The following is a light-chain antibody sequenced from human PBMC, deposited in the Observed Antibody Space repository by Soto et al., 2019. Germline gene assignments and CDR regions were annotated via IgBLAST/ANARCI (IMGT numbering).Light chain of an antibody. J-gene: IGLJ1*01. CDR2: DVS. V-gene: IGLV2-14*01. CDR1: SSDIGDYNY. CDR3: CSYTRSRTLT. Sequence: QSVLTQPASVSGSPGQSITISCVGTSSDIGDYNYVSWYQQHPGKVPKVIIYDVSNRPSGVSYRFSGTKSGNTASLTVSGLQAVDEADHYCCSYTRSRTLTFGTGTKVTVL.